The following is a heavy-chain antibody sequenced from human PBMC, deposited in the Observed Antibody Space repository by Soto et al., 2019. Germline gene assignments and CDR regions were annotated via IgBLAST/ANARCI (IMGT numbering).Heavy chain of an antibody. D-gene: IGHD6-6*01. V-gene: IGHV3-74*01. CDR3: ARDPARNWFDP. CDR1: GFTLHNYF. J-gene: IGHJ5*02. CDR2: IKGYGRFI. Sequence: EVQLVESGGGLVQLGGSLRLSCAASGFTLHNYFIHWVRQAPGRGLVWVSRIKGYGRFINYADYVEGRFTISIDNAKNMVHLQLDSLRAEDTAVYYCARDPARNWFDPWGQGTLVTVSS.